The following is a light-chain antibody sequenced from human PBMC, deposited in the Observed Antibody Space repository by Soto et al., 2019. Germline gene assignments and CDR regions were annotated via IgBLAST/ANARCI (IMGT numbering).Light chain of an antibody. CDR1: QSIGKH. CDR2: GAS. CDR3: QHGYSSPDT. J-gene: IGKJ5*01. V-gene: IGKV1-39*01. Sequence: DIQMTDPPGVLSASLGCVCTITCRASQSIGKHLNWYQQKPGKAPKFLIYGASTLQSGVPSRFTGSGSGTDFALTVNSLQAEDFATYYCQHGYSSPDTFGQGTRLEIK.